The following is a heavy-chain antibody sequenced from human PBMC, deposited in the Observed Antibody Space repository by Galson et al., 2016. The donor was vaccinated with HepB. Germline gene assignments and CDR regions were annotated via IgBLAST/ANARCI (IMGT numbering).Heavy chain of an antibody. J-gene: IGHJ6*02. Sequence: SETLSLTCTVSDASISGYYLSWIRQPPGKGLEWIGYIYYSGRTNYNPSLKSRVTISVDTSKNQFSLKLSSVTAADTAVYYCARDDSGGWYGFHYGMDVWGQGTTVTVSS. CDR1: DASISGYY. CDR3: ARDDSGGWYGFHYGMDV. D-gene: IGHD6-19*01. CDR2: IYYSGRT. V-gene: IGHV4-59*01.